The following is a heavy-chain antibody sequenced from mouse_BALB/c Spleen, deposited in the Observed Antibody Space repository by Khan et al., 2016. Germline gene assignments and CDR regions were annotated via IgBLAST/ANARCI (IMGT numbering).Heavy chain of an antibody. J-gene: IGHJ4*01. CDR1: GYTFTSYW. CDR2: INPSTGYT. CDR3: AIYYGNYAMDY. Sequence: QVQLQQSGAELAKPGASVKMSCKASGYTFTSYWMHWVKQRPGQGLEWIGYINPSTGYTEYNQKFKDKATLTADKSSSTAYMQLSTLTSEDSAVYYGAIYYGNYAMDYWGQGTSVTVSS. V-gene: IGHV1-7*01. D-gene: IGHD2-1*01.